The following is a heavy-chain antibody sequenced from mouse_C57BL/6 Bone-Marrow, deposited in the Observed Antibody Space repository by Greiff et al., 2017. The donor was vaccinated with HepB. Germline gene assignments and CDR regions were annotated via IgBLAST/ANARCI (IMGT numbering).Heavy chain of an antibody. V-gene: IGHV6-3*01. D-gene: IGHD1-1*01. CDR2: IRLKSDNYAT. CDR1: GFTFSNYW. Sequence: EVKLMESGGGLVQPGGSMKLSCVASGFTFSNYWMNWVRQSPEKGLEWVAQIRLKSDNYATHYAESVKGRFTISRDDSKSSVYLKMNNLRAEDTGIYYCTERITPAMDYWGQGTSVTVSS. CDR3: TERITPAMDY. J-gene: IGHJ4*01.